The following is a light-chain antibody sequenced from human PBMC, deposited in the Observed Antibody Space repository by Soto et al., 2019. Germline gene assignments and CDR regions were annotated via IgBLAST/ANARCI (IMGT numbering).Light chain of an antibody. V-gene: IGLV2-14*01. CDR3: SSYTTTSTLDVV. CDR2: EVS. Sequence: QSALTQPASGSGSPGQSITISCTATSSDVGDYNYVSWYQQHPGKAPKLMIYEVSNRPSGVSNRFSGSKSGNTASLTISGLQAEDEADYYCSSYTTTSTLDVVFGGGSKLTVL. CDR1: SSDVGDYNY. J-gene: IGLJ2*01.